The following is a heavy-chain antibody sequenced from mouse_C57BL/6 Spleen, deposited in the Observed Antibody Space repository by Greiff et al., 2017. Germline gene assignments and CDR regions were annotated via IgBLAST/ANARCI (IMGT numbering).Heavy chain of an antibody. Sequence: QVQLQQSGTELVKPGASVKLSCKASGYTFTSYWMHWVKQRPGQGLEWIGNINPSYGGTNYNEKFKSKATLSVDKSPSTAYMQSSSLTSEDSAVYYCARSSRYPGTFDYWGQGTTLTVSS. CDR1: GYTFTSYW. CDR3: ARSSRYPGTFDY. D-gene: IGHD3-3*01. V-gene: IGHV1-53*01. CDR2: INPSYGGT. J-gene: IGHJ2*01.